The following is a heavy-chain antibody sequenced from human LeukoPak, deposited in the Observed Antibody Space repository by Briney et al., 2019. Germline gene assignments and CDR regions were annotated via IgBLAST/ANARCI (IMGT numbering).Heavy chain of an antibody. CDR1: GFTFSTYA. D-gene: IGHD5-12*01. V-gene: IGHV3-30*04. CDR3: AGGDPYRGYDYPGV. J-gene: IGHJ4*02. Sequence: PGRSLRLSCAASGFTFSTYAMHWVRQAPGKGREWVTIISYDGSKKYYADSVRGRFTISRDNSKNTLYLQMNSLRREDTALYYCAGGDPYRGYDYPGVWGQGTLVTVSS. CDR2: ISYDGSKK.